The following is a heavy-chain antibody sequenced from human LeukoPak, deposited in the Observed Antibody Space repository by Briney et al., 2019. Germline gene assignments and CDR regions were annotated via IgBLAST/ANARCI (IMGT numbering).Heavy chain of an antibody. CDR3: ARAKVYAYYFDY. CDR2: IYYSGST. J-gene: IGHJ4*02. D-gene: IGHD2-8*01. CDR1: GGSFSGYY. V-gene: IGHV4-59*08. Sequence: TSETLSLTCAVYGGSFSGYYWSWIRQPPGKGLEWIGYIYYSGSTNYNPSLKSRVTISVDTSKNQFSLKLSSVTAADTAVYYCARAKVYAYYFDYWGQGTLVTVSS.